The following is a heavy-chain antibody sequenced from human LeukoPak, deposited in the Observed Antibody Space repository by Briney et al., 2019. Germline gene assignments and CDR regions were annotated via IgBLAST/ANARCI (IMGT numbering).Heavy chain of an antibody. V-gene: IGHV4-4*07. J-gene: IGHJ5*02. Sequence: SETLSLTCTVSGGSISSYYWSWIRQPAGKGLEWIGSIYYSGSTYYNPSLKSRVTISVDTSKNQFSLKLSSVTAADTAVYYCARDPGNWFDPWGQGTLVTVSS. CDR1: GGSISSYY. CDR3: ARDPGNWFDP. CDR2: IYYSGST.